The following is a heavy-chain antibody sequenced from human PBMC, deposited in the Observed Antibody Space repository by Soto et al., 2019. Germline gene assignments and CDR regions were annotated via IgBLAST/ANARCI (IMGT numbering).Heavy chain of an antibody. CDR1: GGSFDDFY. D-gene: IGHD3-10*01. V-gene: IGHV4-34*02. J-gene: IGHJ6*02. CDR3: ARGQLVWYGDLTPYHRDMDV. CDR2: ISHDGGT. Sequence: QVQLQQWDAGLLRPSETLSLTCAFYGGSFDDFYWSWVRQSPGKGLEWVGEISHDGGTNYSPSLASRVYISVDTSKNQFSLHLRSVTAADTGLYYCARGQLVWYGDLTPYHRDMDVWGQGTTVTVSS.